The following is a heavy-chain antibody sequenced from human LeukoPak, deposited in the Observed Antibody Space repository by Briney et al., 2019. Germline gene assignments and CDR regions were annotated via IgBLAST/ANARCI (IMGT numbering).Heavy chain of an antibody. V-gene: IGHV1-18*01. J-gene: IGHJ5*02. CDR3: AREIAVAGNNWFDP. D-gene: IGHD6-19*01. CDR1: GYTFTSYG. Sequence: ASVKVSCKASGYTFTSYGISWVRQAPGQGLEWMGWISAYNGNTNYAQKLQGRVTMTIDTSTSTAYMELRSLRSDDTAVYYCAREIAVAGNNWFDPWGQGTLVTVSS. CDR2: ISAYNGNT.